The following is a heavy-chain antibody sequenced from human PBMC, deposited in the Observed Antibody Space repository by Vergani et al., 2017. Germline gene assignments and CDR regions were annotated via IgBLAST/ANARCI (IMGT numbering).Heavy chain of an antibody. Sequence: EVQLVESGGGIVKPGGSLRLSCVASGFSFRNAWMNWVRRTPGKGLEWVGRIKSTFDRGTTDYAAAVKGRFTISRDDSKNTLFLQMNGLKTEDTAVYYCTRDQVLRYFDLFESGYYYYGMDVWGQGTTVTVSS. CDR3: TRDQVLRYFDLFESGYYYYGMDV. V-gene: IGHV3-15*07. J-gene: IGHJ6*02. CDR1: GFSFRNAW. CDR2: IKSTFDRGTT. D-gene: IGHD3-9*01.